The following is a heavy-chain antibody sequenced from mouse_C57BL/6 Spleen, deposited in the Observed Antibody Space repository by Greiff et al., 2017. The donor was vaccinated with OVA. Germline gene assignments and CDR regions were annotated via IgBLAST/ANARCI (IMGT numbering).Heavy chain of an antibody. CDR1: GYTFTSYW. D-gene: IGHD1-1*01. CDR2: IHPDSGST. J-gene: IGHJ4*01. V-gene: IGHV1-64*01. Sequence: QVQLQQPGAELVKPGASVKLSCKASGYTFTSYWMHWVKQRPGQGLEWIGMIHPDSGSTNYNEKFKSKATLTVDKSSSTAYMQLSSLTSEDSAVYYCATTVVADGMDYWGQGTSVTVSS. CDR3: ATTVVADGMDY.